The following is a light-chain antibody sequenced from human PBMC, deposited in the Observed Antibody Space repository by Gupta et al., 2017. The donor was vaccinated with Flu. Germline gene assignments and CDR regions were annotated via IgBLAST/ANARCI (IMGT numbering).Light chain of an antibody. CDR3: QSADITGASRV. J-gene: IGLJ3*02. V-gene: IGLV3-25*02. Sequence: SYQLTQPPAMSVSPGQTATIPCSRAALSKQYVYWYRQRPGQAPVLLIYKDSERASGIPDRISGSSSGTRVTLTIRGVQTEDEADYYCQSADITGASRVFGGGT. CDR1: ALSKQY. CDR2: KDS.